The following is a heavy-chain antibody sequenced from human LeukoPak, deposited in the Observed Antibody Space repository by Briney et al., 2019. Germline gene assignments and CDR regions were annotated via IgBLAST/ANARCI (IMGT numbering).Heavy chain of an antibody. CDR3: ASDNY. V-gene: IGHV4-39*01. CDR1: GGSISTNSFH. D-gene: IGHD3-9*01. CDR2: LHYSGDT. Sequence: PSETLSLTCTVSGGSISTNSFHWGGIRQPPGKGLEWIGSLHYSGDTYYSPSLQSRVTISGDTSKNQFSLKLTSVTAADTAFYYCASDNYWGQGTLVTVSS. J-gene: IGHJ4*02.